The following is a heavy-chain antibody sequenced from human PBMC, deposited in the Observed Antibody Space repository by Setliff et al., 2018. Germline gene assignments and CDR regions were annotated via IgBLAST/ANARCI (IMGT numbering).Heavy chain of an antibody. CDR1: GFTLSTYW. D-gene: IGHD3-22*01. CDR3: ARLALTGYDSSGYYYALDYYYYMDV. V-gene: IGHV3-7*01. CDR2: IKQDGSEE. Sequence: PGGSLRLSCSASGFTLSTYWMNWVRQAPGKGLEWVAHIKQDGSEEYYVDSVKGRFTISRDNAKNSLYLQMNSLRAEDTAVYYCARLALTGYDSSGYYYALDYYYYMDVWGKGTTVTVSS. J-gene: IGHJ6*03.